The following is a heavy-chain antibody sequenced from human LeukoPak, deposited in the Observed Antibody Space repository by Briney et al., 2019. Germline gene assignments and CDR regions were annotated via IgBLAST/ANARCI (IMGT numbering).Heavy chain of an antibody. Sequence: GGSLRLSCAASGFTFSSYETNWVRQAPGKGLEWVSYISSSGSTVYYADSVKGRFTISRDNAKNSLYLQMNSLRAEDTAVYYCALAAAGTAYYYYYYGMDVWGQGTTVTVS. V-gene: IGHV3-48*03. J-gene: IGHJ6*02. CDR3: ALAAAGTAYYYYYYGMDV. CDR2: ISSSGSTV. CDR1: GFTFSSYE. D-gene: IGHD6-13*01.